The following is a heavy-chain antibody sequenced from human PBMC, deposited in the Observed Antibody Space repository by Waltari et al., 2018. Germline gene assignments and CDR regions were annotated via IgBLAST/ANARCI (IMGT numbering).Heavy chain of an antibody. CDR3: ARAYIAAAGTTALSDY. J-gene: IGHJ4*02. Sequence: QVQLVQSGAEVKKPGASVKVSCKASGYTFTGYYMHWVRQAPGQGLEWMGRTNPNSGGTNYEQKCQGSVTMTSDTSISTAHRALSRRRSDDTAVYYCARAYIAAAGTTALSDYWGQGTLVTVSS. CDR2: TNPNSGGT. D-gene: IGHD6-13*01. CDR1: GYTFTGYY. V-gene: IGHV1-2*06.